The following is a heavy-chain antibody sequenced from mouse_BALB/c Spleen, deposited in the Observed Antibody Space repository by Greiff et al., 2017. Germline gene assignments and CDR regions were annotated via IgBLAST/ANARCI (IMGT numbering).Heavy chain of an antibody. CDR3: AEGGTGPYDFDY. J-gene: IGHJ2*01. V-gene: IGHV1S81*02. Sequence: QVQLQQPGAELVKPGASVKLSCKASGYTFTSYWMHWVKQRPGQGLEWIGELNPSNGRTNYNEKFKSKATLTVDNSSSTAYMQLSSLTSEDAAVYYCAEGGTGPYDFDYWGQGTTLTVSA. D-gene: IGHD4-1*01. CDR1: GYTFTSYW. CDR2: LNPSNGRT.